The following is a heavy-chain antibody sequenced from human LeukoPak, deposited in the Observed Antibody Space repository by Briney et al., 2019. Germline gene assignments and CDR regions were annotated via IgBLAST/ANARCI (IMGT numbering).Heavy chain of an antibody. J-gene: IGHJ4*02. Sequence: SETLSLTCTVSGGSVSSGTYYWSWLRQPPGKGLEWIGYISYSGSNNYNPSLKSRVTISMDTSKNQLSLSLRSVTAADTAVYYCAGYDHTNYLAHWGQGTLVTVSP. V-gene: IGHV4-61*01. CDR3: AGYDHTNYLAH. CDR1: GGSVSSGTYY. CDR2: ISYSGSN. D-gene: IGHD4-11*01.